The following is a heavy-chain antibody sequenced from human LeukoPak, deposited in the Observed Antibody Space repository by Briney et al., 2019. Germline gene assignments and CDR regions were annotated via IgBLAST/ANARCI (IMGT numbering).Heavy chain of an antibody. J-gene: IGHJ4*02. D-gene: IGHD2-15*01. CDR1: GGSISSSSYY. CDR3: ARDRIYCTGGSCYGGVD. CDR2: IYYSGTT. Sequence: PSETLSLTCTVSGGSISSSSYYWGWIRQPPGKGLEWIGSIYYSGTTYYNPSLKSRVTISVDTSKNQFSLKLSSVTAADTAVYYCARDRIYCTGGSCYGGVDWGQGTLVTVSS. V-gene: IGHV4-39*02.